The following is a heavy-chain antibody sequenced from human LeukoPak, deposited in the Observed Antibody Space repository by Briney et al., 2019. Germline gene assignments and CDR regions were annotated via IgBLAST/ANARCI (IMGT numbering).Heavy chain of an antibody. D-gene: IGHD1-7*01. CDR3: ARDWNYYWFDT. J-gene: IGHJ5*02. Sequence: SETLSLTCTVAGGSIRTSIYYWCWVRQPPGKGLEWTGSTYYSGSPYYNPSLKSRVSISIDTSKNQLSLRLSSVTAADTAVYYCARDWNYYWFDTWGQGTLVTVSS. CDR1: GGSIRTSIYY. V-gene: IGHV4-39*07. CDR2: TYYSGSP.